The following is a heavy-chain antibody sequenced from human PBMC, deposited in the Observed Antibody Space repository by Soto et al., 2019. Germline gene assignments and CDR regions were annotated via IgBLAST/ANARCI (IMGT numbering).Heavy chain of an antibody. CDR2: IKSKTDGGTT. Sequence: EVPLVESGGGLVKPGGSLRLSCAASGFTFSNAWMNWVRQAPGKGLEWVGRIKSKTDGGTTDYAAPVKGRFTISRDDSKNTLYLQMNSLKIEDTAVYYCTTSLLLEGRFLSNFDYWGQGTLVTVSS. CDR1: GFTFSNAW. D-gene: IGHD3-3*01. J-gene: IGHJ4*02. V-gene: IGHV3-15*07. CDR3: TTSLLLEGRFLSNFDY.